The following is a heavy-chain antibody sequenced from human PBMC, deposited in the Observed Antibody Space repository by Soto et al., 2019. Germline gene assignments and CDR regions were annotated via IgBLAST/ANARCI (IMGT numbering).Heavy chain of an antibody. J-gene: IGHJ6*02. CDR2: ISAYNGNT. CDR3: ARANRASSSGSYYYGMDV. Sequence: ASVKVSCKASGYTFTSYGISWVRQAPGQGLEWMGWISAYNGNTNYAQKLQGRVTMTTDTSTSTAYMELRSLRSDDTAVYYCARANRASSSGSYYYGMDVWGQGTTVTVSS. CDR1: GYTFTSYG. V-gene: IGHV1-18*01. D-gene: IGHD6-19*01.